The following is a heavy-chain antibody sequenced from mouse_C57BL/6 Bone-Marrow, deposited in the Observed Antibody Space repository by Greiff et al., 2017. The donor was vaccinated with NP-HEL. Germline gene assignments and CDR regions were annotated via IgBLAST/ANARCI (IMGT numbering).Heavy chain of an antibody. CDR1: GFTFSSYA. Sequence: EVKLVESGEGLVKPGGSLKLSCAASGFTFSSYAMSWVRQTPEQRLEWVAYISSGCDYIYYADTVKGRFTISRDNARNTLYLQMSSLKSEDTAMYYCTREKAYYSNSGFAYWGQGTLVTVSA. CDR3: TREKAYYSNSGFAY. D-gene: IGHD2-5*01. J-gene: IGHJ3*01. V-gene: IGHV5-9-1*02. CDR2: ISSGCDYI.